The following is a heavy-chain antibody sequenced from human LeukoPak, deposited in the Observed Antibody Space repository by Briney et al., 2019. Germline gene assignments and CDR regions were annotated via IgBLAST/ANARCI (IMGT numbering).Heavy chain of an antibody. CDR1: GFTFSSYA. CDR2: ISYDGSNK. Sequence: GGSLRLSCAASGFTFSSYAMHWVRQAPGKGLEWVAVISYDGSNKYYADSVKGRFTISRDNSKNTLYLQMNSLRAEDTAVYYCAKDLMRAFDIWGQGTMVTVSS. D-gene: IGHD2-8*01. CDR3: AKDLMRAFDI. V-gene: IGHV3-30-3*01. J-gene: IGHJ3*02.